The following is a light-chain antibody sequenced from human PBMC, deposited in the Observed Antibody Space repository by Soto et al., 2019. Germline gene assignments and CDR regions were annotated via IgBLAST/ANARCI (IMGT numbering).Light chain of an antibody. CDR2: EVS. CDR1: SSDVGGYNY. Sequence: QSALTQPASVSGSPGQSITISCTGTSSDVGGYNYVSWYQQHPGKAPKLMIYEVSNRPSGVSNRFPGSKSGNTASLSISGLQAEDEADYYCSSYTSSSTGVFGTGTKFTVL. V-gene: IGLV2-14*01. J-gene: IGLJ1*01. CDR3: SSYTSSSTGV.